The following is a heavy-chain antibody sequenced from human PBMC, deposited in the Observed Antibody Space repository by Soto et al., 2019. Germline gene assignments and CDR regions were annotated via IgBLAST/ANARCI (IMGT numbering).Heavy chain of an antibody. V-gene: IGHV4-34*01. D-gene: IGHD3-3*01. CDR3: ARAPFGVVIGSALDY. Sequence: SETLSLTCAVYGGSFSGYYWSWIRQPPGKGLEWIGEINHSGSTNYNPSLKSRVTISVDTSKNQFSLKLSSVTAADTAVYYCARAPFGVVIGSALDYWGQGTLVTVSS. CDR1: GGSFSGYY. J-gene: IGHJ4*02. CDR2: INHSGST.